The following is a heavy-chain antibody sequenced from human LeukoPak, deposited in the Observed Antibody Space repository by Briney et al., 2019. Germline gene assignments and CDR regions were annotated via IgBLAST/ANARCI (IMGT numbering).Heavy chain of an antibody. CDR2: ISAYNGNT. J-gene: IGHJ6*04. CDR1: GYTFTSYG. Sequence: ASVKVSCKASGYTFTSYGISWVRQAPGQGLEGMGWISAYNGNTNYAQKLQGRVTMTADTSTSTAYMELRSLRSDDTAVYYCARPMVRSLYYYGMDVWGKGTTVTVSS. CDR3: ARPMVRSLYYYGMDV. D-gene: IGHD3-10*01. V-gene: IGHV1-18*04.